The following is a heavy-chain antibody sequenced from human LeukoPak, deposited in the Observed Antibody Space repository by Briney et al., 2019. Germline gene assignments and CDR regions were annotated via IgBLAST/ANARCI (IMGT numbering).Heavy chain of an antibody. V-gene: IGHV3-23*01. J-gene: IGHJ5*02. CDR2: IGRSGSPT. CDR1: GFTFSDYV. CDR3: VKDADDSGDFLFHA. D-gene: IGHD4-17*01. Sequence: GGSLRLSCAVSGFTFSDYVMSWVRQTPGKGREWVSGIGRSGSPTYFASSVKGRFTISRDNSKNTLYLQMNRLRAEDTALYFCVKDADDSGDFLFHAWGQGTLVTVSS.